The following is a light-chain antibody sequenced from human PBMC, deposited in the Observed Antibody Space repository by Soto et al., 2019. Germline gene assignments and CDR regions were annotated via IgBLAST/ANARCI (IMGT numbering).Light chain of an antibody. Sequence: QAVVTQPASASGTPGQRVTISCSGSSSIIGSNYVNWYQRLPGTAPKLLIYSDDQRPSGVPDRFSGSKSGTSASLVISGLQSEDEADYFCAAWNDNPNGPGYVFGTGTKLTVL. CDR3: AAWNDNPNGPGYV. J-gene: IGLJ1*01. CDR1: SSIIGSNY. CDR2: SDD. V-gene: IGLV1-44*01.